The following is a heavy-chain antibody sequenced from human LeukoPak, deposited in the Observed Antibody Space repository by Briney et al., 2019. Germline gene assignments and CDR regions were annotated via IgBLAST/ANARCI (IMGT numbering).Heavy chain of an antibody. Sequence: PGGSLRLSCAASGFTFSTSWMHWVRQAPGKGLVWVSRINSDGSGTSYADSVKGRFTISRANAKSTLYLQMNGLRADDTAVYYCTRGSSAWSDYWGQGTLVTVSS. CDR1: GFTFSTSW. CDR2: INSDGSGT. CDR3: TRGSSAWSDY. J-gene: IGHJ4*02. V-gene: IGHV3-74*01. D-gene: IGHD6-19*01.